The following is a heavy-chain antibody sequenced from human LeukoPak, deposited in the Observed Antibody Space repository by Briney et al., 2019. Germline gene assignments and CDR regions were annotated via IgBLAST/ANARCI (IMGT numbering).Heavy chain of an antibody. CDR1: GGSFSGYY. Sequence: SETLSLTCAVYGGSFSGYYWSWIRQPAGKGLEWIGEINHSGSTNYNPSLKSRVTISVDTSKNQFSLKLSSVTAADTAVYYCASRTHYDLWSGYYYYMDVWGKGTTVTVSS. CDR3: ASRTHYDLWSGYYYYMDV. V-gene: IGHV4-34*01. CDR2: INHSGST. D-gene: IGHD3-3*01. J-gene: IGHJ6*03.